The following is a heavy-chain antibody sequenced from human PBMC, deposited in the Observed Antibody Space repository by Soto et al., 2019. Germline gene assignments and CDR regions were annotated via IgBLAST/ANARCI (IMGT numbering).Heavy chain of an antibody. J-gene: IGHJ6*03. V-gene: IGHV1-69*02. CDR1: GGTFSSYT. Sequence: SVKVSCKASGGTFSSYTISWVRQAPGQGLEWMGRIIPILGIANYAQKFQGRVTITADKSTSTAYMELSSLRSEDTAVYYCARGEAGTTFHYYYYMDVWGKGTTVTVSS. CDR2: IIPILGIA. D-gene: IGHD1-7*01. CDR3: ARGEAGTTFHYYYYMDV.